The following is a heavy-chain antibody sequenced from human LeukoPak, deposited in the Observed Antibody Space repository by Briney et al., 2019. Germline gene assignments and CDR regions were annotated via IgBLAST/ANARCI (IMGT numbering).Heavy chain of an antibody. J-gene: IGHJ4*02. D-gene: IGHD2-21*02. CDR1: GGTFSSYA. CDR2: IIPIFGIA. Sequence: SVKVSCKASGGTFSSYAISWVRQAPGQGLEWMGRIIPIFGIANYAQKFQGRVTITADKSTSTAYMELSSLRAEDMAVYYCARADETGDCYDYWGQGTLVTVSS. V-gene: IGHV1-69*04. CDR3: ARADETGDCYDY.